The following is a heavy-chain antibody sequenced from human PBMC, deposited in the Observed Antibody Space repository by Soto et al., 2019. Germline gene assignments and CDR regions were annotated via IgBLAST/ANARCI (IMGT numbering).Heavy chain of an antibody. Sequence: GGSLRLSCADSGFTFSSYAMSWVRQAPGKGLEWVSAISGSGGSTYYADSVKGRFAISRDNSKNTLYLQMNSLSAEDTAVYYCAKVVTGTLGAFDIWGRGTMVTVS. V-gene: IGHV3-23*01. J-gene: IGHJ3*02. CDR2: ISGSGGST. CDR1: GFTFSSYA. D-gene: IGHD1-20*01. CDR3: AKVVTGTLGAFDI.